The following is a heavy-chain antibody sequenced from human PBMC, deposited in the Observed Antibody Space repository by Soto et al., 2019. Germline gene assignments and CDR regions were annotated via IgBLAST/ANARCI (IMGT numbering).Heavy chain of an antibody. V-gene: IGHV1-2*04. Sequence: QVQLVQSGAEVQKPGASVKVSCKASGYTFTGYYMHWVRQAPGQGLEWMGWINPNSGGTNYAQKFQGWVTMTRDTSISTDYMELSRLRSDDTAVYYCARDSDLDDYIWGSYRYDYWGQGTLVTVSS. J-gene: IGHJ4*02. D-gene: IGHD3-16*02. CDR3: ARDSDLDDYIWGSYRYDY. CDR2: INPNSGGT. CDR1: GYTFTGYY.